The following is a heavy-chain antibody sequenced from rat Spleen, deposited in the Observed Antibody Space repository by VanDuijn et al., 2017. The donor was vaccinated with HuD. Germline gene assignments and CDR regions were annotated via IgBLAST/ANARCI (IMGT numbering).Heavy chain of an antibody. Sequence: EVQLVESGGGLVQPGRSLKLSCAASGFTFSNYGMAWVRQAPKKGLEWVASISPSGGSTYYRDSVKGRFTLSRDNAKSTLYLQMGSLRSDDTATYYCATGPRILRLDWFAYWGQGTLVTVSS. CDR1: GFTFSNYG. J-gene: IGHJ3*01. V-gene: IGHV5-19*01. CDR3: ATGPRILRLDWFAY. D-gene: IGHD1-6*01. CDR2: ISPSGGST.